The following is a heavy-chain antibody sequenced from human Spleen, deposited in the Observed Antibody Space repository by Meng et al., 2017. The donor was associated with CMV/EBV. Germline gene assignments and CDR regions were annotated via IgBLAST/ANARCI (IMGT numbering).Heavy chain of an antibody. CDR3: AREQLWLHYYYMDV. D-gene: IGHD5-18*01. CDR1: GRSFSGYF. CDR2: NNHSGST. J-gene: IGHJ6*03. V-gene: IGHV4-34*01. Sequence: QVRLRLAGAVRWTLRRSLSIAWYANGRSFSGYFWSWIRQPPGKGLEWIGENNHSGSTNYNPSLKSRVTISVDTSKNQFSLKLSSVTAADTAVYYCAREQLWLHYYYMDVWGKGTTVTVSS.